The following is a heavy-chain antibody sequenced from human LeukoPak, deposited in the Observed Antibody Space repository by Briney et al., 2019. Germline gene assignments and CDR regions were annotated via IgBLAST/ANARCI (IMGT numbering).Heavy chain of an antibody. V-gene: IGHV3-30-3*01. Sequence: GGSLRLSCAASGFTFSSNAMHWVRQAPGKGLEWVAVISYDGSNKYYADSVKGRFTISRVNSKNTLYLQMNSLRAVDTAVYYCARDWRGRGYSYVFDYWGQGTLVTVSS. J-gene: IGHJ4*02. CDR2: ISYDGSNK. D-gene: IGHD5-18*01. CDR3: ARDWRGRGYSYVFDY. CDR1: GFTFSSNA.